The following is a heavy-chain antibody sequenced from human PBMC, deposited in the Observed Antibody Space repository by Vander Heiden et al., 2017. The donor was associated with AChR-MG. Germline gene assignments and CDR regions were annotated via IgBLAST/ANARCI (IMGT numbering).Heavy chain of an antibody. CDR2: IKSKTDSGAT. CDR3: GLEGRWFDP. D-gene: IGHD1-1*01. Sequence: EVQMVQSGGGLVEPGWSLRLSCAASGFTFSSAWLSWVRQAPGKGLEWVGRIKSKTDSGATDYSGFVKGRFTISRDDSRSMFYLQMNSLRTEDAAVYYCGLEGRWFDPRGQGTLVTVSS. J-gene: IGHJ5*02. V-gene: IGHV3-15*01. CDR1: GFTFSSAW.